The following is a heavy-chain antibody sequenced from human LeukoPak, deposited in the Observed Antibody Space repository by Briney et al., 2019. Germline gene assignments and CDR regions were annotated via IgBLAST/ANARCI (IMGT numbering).Heavy chain of an antibody. V-gene: IGHV5-51*01. D-gene: IGHD3-22*01. Sequence: GESLKISCKGSGYSFTSYWIGWVRQMPGKGLEWMGIIYPGDSDTRYSPSFQGQVTISADKSISTAYLQWSSLKASDTAMYYCARHLSSGYYYGDAFDIWGQGTMVTVSS. J-gene: IGHJ3*02. CDR3: ARHLSSGYYYGDAFDI. CDR1: GYSFTSYW. CDR2: IYPGDSDT.